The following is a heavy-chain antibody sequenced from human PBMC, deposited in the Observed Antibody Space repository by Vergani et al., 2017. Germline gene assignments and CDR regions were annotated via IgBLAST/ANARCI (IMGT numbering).Heavy chain of an antibody. V-gene: IGHV3-30*03. Sequence: QVHLVESGGGVVQPGRSLRLSCVVSGFTSSYYGMHWVRQAPGKGLEWVAVISYDGTKKYYADSGKGRFTISRDNSKSTRYLQMNSLRNEDTAVYYCATKSCGTPGCQIGYFREWGQGTLVTVSS. CDR2: ISYDGTKK. CDR3: ATKSCGTPGCQIGYFRE. CDR1: GFTSSYYG. D-gene: IGHD1-1*01. J-gene: IGHJ1*01.